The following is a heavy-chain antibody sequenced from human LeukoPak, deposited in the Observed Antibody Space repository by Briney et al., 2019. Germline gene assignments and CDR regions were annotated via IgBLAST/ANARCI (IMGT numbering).Heavy chain of an antibody. CDR1: GFTFSSYG. CDR3: AKDTMYNWNDVGGWFDP. J-gene: IGHJ5*02. D-gene: IGHD1-20*01. V-gene: IGHV3-30*02. CDR2: IRYDGSNK. Sequence: PGGSLRLSCAASGFTFSSYGMHWVRQAPGKGLEWVAFIRYDGSNKYYADSVKGRFTISRDNSKNTLYLQMNSLRAEDTAVYYCAKDTMYNWNDVGGWFDPWGQGTLVTVSS.